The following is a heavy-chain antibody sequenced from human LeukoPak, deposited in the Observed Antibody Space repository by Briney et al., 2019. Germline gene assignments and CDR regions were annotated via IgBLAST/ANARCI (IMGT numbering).Heavy chain of an antibody. J-gene: IGHJ4*02. V-gene: IGHV3-23*01. CDR2: ISGSGGST. CDR1: GFTFSSYA. Sequence: GGSLRLSCAASGFTFSSYAMSWVRQAPGKGLEWVSAISGSGGSTYYADSVKGRFTISRDNSKNTLYLQMNSLRAEDTAVYYCAKDRATYYDFWSGYFWTGESRYFDYWGQGTLVTVSS. D-gene: IGHD3-3*01. CDR3: AKDRATYYDFWSGYFWTGESRYFDY.